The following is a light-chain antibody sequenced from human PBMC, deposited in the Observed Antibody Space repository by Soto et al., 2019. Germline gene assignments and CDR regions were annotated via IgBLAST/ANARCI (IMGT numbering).Light chain of an antibody. CDR3: QVWDSISDHFV. CDR1: NIGSKS. Sequence: SYELTQPPSVSVAPGQTARISCGGNNIGSKSVHWFQQKPGQAPVLVVYDDNDRPSGIPERFSGSNSGNTATLTISRVEAGDEADYYCQVWDSISDHFVFGTGTTLTVL. J-gene: IGLJ1*01. V-gene: IGLV3-21*02. CDR2: DDN.